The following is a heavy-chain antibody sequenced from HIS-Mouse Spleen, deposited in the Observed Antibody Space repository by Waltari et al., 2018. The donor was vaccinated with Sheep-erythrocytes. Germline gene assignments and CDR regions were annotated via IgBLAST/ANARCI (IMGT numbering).Heavy chain of an antibody. Sequence: QVQLVQSGAEVKKPGASVKVSCKVSGYTLTELSMHWVRQAPGKGLEWMGGFDPEDGETIYAQQCQGRVTRTEDTSTDPAYMELSRLRSEDTAVYYCATDGYSSATRGGCDSWGQGTMVTVSS. CDR3: ATDGYSSATRGGCDS. J-gene: IGHJ3*02. CDR2: FDPEDGET. D-gene: IGHD6-19*01. V-gene: IGHV1-24*01. CDR1: GYTLTELS.